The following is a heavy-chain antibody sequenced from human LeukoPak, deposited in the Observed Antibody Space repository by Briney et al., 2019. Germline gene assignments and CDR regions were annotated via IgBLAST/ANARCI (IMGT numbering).Heavy chain of an antibody. D-gene: IGHD2/OR15-2a*01. J-gene: IGHJ6*03. CDR3: ATGSSIYYYYYYMDV. CDR1: GGSISSGSYY. CDR2: LYYRGTT. Sequence: SETLSLTCSVSGGSISSGSYYWGWIRQPPGKGLEWIGSLYYRGTTYYSPSLESRVTISVDTSKNQFSLKLSSVTAADTAVYYGATGSSIYYYYYYMDVWGKGTTVTVSS. V-gene: IGHV4-39*01.